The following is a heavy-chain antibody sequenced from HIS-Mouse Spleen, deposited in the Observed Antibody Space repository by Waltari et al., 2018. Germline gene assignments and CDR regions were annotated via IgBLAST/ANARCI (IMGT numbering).Heavy chain of an antibody. D-gene: IGHD5-18*01. V-gene: IGHV4-59*01. Sequence: QVQLQESGPGLVKPSETLSLTCTVSGGSISSYYWSWIRQPPGKGLEWIGYIYYSGGTNYNPSLESRVTISVDTSKNQFSLKLSSVTAADTAVYYCARRYSYGYYFDYWGQGTLVTVSS. CDR1: GGSISSYY. J-gene: IGHJ4*02. CDR2: IYYSGGT. CDR3: ARRYSYGYYFDY.